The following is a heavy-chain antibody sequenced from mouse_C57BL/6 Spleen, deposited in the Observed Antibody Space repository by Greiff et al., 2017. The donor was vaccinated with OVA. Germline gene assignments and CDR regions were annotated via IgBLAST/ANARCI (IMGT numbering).Heavy chain of an antibody. CDR3: ARNYYGSSYWFAY. V-gene: IGHV1-55*01. J-gene: IGHJ3*01. Sequence: QVQLQQSGAELVKPGASVKMSCKASGYTFTSYWITWVKQRPGQGLEWIGDIYPGSGSTNYNVKFKSKATLTVDTSSSTAYMQLSSLTSEDSAVYYCARNYYGSSYWFAYWGQGTLVTVSA. CDR2: IYPGSGST. CDR1: GYTFTSYW. D-gene: IGHD1-1*01.